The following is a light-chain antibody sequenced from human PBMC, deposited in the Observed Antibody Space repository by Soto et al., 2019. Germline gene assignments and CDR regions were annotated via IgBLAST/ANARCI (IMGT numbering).Light chain of an antibody. CDR1: QSVSSSF. J-gene: IGKJ1*01. CDR3: QQYNNWPPWT. Sequence: EIVLTQSPGTLSLSPGERATLSCRTSQSVSSSFLAWYQHKPGQAPRLLIYDASNRATGIPARFSGSGSGTEFTLTISGLQSEDFAVYYCQQYNNWPPWTFGQGTKVDI. V-gene: IGKV3D-15*01. CDR2: DAS.